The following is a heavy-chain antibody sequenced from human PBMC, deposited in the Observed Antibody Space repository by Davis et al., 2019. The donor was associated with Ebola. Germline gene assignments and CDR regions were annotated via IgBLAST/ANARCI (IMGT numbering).Heavy chain of an antibody. CDR3: ARGGSFGSGGSWRGYWFDP. CDR2: IIPILGIA. D-gene: IGHD2-15*01. CDR1: GGTFSSYA. V-gene: IGHV1-69*04. J-gene: IGHJ5*02. Sequence: SVKVSCKASGGTFSSYAISWVRQAPGQGLEWMGRIIPILGIANYAQKFQGRVTITADKSTSTAYMELSSLRSEDTAVYYCARGGSFGSGGSWRGYWFDPWGQGTLVTVSS.